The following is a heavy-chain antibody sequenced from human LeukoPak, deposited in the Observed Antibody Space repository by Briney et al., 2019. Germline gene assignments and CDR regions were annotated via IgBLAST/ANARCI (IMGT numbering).Heavy chain of an antibody. Sequence: SETLSLTCTVSGGSISSSSYSWSWIRQPPGKGLEWIGYIYYSGTTNYNPSLKSRVTISVDTSKNQFSLKLSSVTAADTAVYYCARDASIAVAGSYFDYWGQGTLVTVSS. J-gene: IGHJ4*02. D-gene: IGHD6-19*01. CDR2: IYYSGTT. V-gene: IGHV4-61*01. CDR3: ARDASIAVAGSYFDY. CDR1: GGSISSSSYS.